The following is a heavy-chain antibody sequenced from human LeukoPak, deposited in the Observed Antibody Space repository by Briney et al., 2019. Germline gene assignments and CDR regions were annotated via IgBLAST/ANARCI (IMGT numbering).Heavy chain of an antibody. V-gene: IGHV4-39*01. J-gene: IGHJ5*02. D-gene: IGHD6-25*01. CDR3: ARRDHSSGNWFDP. CDR1: GGSISSSSYY. Sequence: SETLSLTCTVSGGSISSSSYYWGWLRQPPGKGLEWIGSIYYSGSTYYNPSLKSRVTISVDTSKNQFSLKLSSVTAADTAVYYCARRDHSSGNWFDPWGQGTLVTVSS. CDR2: IYYSGST.